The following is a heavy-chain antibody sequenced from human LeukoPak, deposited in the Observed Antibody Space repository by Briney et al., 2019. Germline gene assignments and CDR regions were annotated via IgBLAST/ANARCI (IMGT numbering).Heavy chain of an antibody. CDR1: GFTFSDHY. J-gene: IGHJ4*02. V-gene: IGHV3-72*01. CDR3: ATTKWLPLDY. D-gene: IGHD3-22*01. Sequence: GGSLRLSCAASGFTFSDHYMDWVRQAPGKGLEWVSRTRNKANSYTTEYAASVKGRFTISRDDSKNSLYLQMNSLKTEDTAVYYCATTKWLPLDYWGQGTLVTVSS. CDR2: TRNKANSYTT.